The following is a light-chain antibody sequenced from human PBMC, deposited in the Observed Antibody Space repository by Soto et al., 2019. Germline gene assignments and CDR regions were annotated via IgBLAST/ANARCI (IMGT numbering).Light chain of an antibody. J-gene: IGLJ2*01. CDR1: SSDVGGYNY. V-gene: IGLV2-14*01. CDR2: EVS. Sequence: QSALTQPASVSGSPGQSITISCTGTSSDVGGYNYVSWYQQHPGKAPQLMIYEVSNRPSGVSNRFSGSKSGNTASLTISGRQAEDEADDYCSSYTSSSTLVVFGGGTKLTVL. CDR3: SSYTSSSTLVV.